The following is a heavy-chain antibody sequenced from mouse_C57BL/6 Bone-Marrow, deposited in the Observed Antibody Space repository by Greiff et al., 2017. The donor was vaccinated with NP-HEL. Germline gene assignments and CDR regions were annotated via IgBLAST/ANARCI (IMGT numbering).Heavy chain of an antibody. CDR1: GYTFTSYG. CDR3: ARCHYYGSSYDWYFDV. Sequence: QVQLKESGAELARPGASVKLSCKASGYTFTSYGISWVKQRTGQGLEWIGEIYPRSGNTYYNEKFKGKATLTADKSSSTAYMELRSLTSEDSAVYFCARCHYYGSSYDWYFDVWGTGTTVTVSS. V-gene: IGHV1-81*01. D-gene: IGHD1-1*01. J-gene: IGHJ1*03. CDR2: IYPRSGNT.